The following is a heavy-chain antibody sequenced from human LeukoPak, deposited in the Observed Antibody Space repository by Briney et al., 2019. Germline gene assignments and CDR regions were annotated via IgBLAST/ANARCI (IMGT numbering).Heavy chain of an antibody. CDR3: ARRRSGGRDFDF. D-gene: IGHD2-15*01. Sequence: SETLSLTCTVSGGSISSSYWSWIRQPPGKGLEWIGYIYTSGGTNYNPSLKSRVTISVGTSKNQFSLKLSSVTAADTAVYYCARRRSGGRDFDFWGQGALVTVSS. CDR2: IYTSGGT. CDR1: GGSISSSY. V-gene: IGHV4-4*09. J-gene: IGHJ4*02.